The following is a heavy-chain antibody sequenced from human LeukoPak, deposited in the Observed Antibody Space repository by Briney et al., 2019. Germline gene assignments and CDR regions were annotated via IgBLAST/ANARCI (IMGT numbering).Heavy chain of an antibody. CDR3: AKGEWFGELLYV. V-gene: IGHV3-23*01. Sequence: DPGGSLRLSCAASGFTFSSSAMSWVRQAPGKGLEWVSAISNNGGYTYYADSVQGRFTISRDNSKSTLCLQMNSLRAEDTAVYYCAKGEWFGELLYVWGQGTLVTVSS. J-gene: IGHJ4*02. D-gene: IGHD3-10*01. CDR1: GFTFSSSA. CDR2: ISNNGGYT.